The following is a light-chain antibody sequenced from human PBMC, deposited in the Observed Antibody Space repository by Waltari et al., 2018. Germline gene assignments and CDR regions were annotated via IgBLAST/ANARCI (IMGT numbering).Light chain of an antibody. CDR3: CSYAGSYTFEV. Sequence: QSALTQPRSVSGSPGQSVTISCPGTSSDVGGYNYVSWYQQHPGKAPKLMIYDVSTRPSGVPDRFSGSKSGNTASLTISGLQAEDEADYYCCSYAGSYTFEVFGGGTKLTVL. CDR1: SSDVGGYNY. J-gene: IGLJ3*02. CDR2: DVS. V-gene: IGLV2-11*01.